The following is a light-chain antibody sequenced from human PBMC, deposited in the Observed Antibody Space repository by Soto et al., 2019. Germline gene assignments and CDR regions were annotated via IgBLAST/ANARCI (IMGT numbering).Light chain of an antibody. CDR2: GAS. J-gene: IGKJ1*01. Sequence: VLTPWQATLSVSPGDRSTLSFMATQYIGSAVAWYHQKPGQAPRLLIYGASSRATGIPDRFSGSGSGTDFTLTICSLEPEDFAVYYCQQYGSSHWTFGQGTKVDVK. V-gene: IGKV3-20*01. CDR3: QQYGSSHWT. CDR1: QYIGSA.